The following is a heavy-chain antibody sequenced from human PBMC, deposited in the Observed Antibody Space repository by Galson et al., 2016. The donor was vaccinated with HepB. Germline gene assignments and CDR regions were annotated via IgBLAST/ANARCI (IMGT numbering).Heavy chain of an antibody. CDR3: TRPVAGYSWEPGSDY. CDR2: IHPGDSDT. CDR1: GYSFTSYW. D-gene: IGHD1-26*01. J-gene: IGHJ4*02. Sequence: QSGAEVKKPGESLKISCKGSGYSFTSYWIGWARQMPGKGLEWMGIIHPGDSDTRYSPSFKGQVTISADKSISTAYLQWSSLKASDTAMYYCTRPVAGYSWEPGSDYWGQGTLVTVSS. V-gene: IGHV5-51*01.